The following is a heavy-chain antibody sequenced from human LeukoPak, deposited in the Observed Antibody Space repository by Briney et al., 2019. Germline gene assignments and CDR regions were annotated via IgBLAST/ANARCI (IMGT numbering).Heavy chain of an antibody. CDR2: INWNGGST. Sequence: PGGSLRLSCTASGFTFGDYSMSWFRQAPGKGLEWVSGINWNGGSTGYAGSVKGRFTISRDNAKNSLYLQMNSLRAEDTALYYCARDQGLSSYYYYMDVWGKGTTVTVSS. CDR3: ARDQGLSSYYYYMDV. CDR1: GFTFGDYS. J-gene: IGHJ6*03. V-gene: IGHV3-20*04. D-gene: IGHD3/OR15-3a*01.